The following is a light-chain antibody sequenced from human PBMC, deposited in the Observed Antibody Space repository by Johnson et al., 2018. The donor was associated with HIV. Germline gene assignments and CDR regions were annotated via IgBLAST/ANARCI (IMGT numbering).Light chain of an antibody. J-gene: IGLJ1*01. CDR2: DTN. V-gene: IGLV1-51*01. CDR3: GTWDSSLSAAYV. CDR1: SSNIGNNY. Sequence: QSVLTQPPSVSAAPGQKVTISCSGSSSNIGNNYVSWYQQLPGTAPKLLIYDTNKRPSGIPDRFSGSKSGTSATLAITGLQTGDEADYYCGTWDSSLSAAYVFGTGTKVTVL.